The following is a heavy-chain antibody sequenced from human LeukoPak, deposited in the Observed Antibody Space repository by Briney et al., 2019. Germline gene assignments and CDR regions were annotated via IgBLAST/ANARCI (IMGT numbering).Heavy chain of an antibody. D-gene: IGHD4-11*01. CDR2: IIPILGIA. CDR1: GGTFSSYA. V-gene: IGHV1-69*04. J-gene: IGHJ4*02. Sequence: SVKVSCKASGGTFSSYAISWVRQAPGQGLEWMGRIIPILGIANFAQKFQGRVTITADKSTSTAYMELSSLRSEDTAVYYCARETATVAIFDYWGQGTLVTVSS. CDR3: ARETATVAIFDY.